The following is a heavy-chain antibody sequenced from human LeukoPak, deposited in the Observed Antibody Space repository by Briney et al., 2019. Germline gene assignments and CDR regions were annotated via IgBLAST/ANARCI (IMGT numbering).Heavy chain of an antibody. J-gene: IGHJ5*02. D-gene: IGHD3-22*01. CDR1: GYTFTSYY. Sequence: ASVKVSCRASGYTFTSYYMHWVRQAPGQGLEWMGIINPSGGSTSYAQKFQGRVIMTRDTSTSTVYMELSSLLSEDTAVYYCAREEEYYDSSGQHGGYNWFDPWGQGTLDTVSS. CDR3: AREEEYYDSSGQHGGYNWFDP. CDR2: INPSGGST. V-gene: IGHV1-46*01.